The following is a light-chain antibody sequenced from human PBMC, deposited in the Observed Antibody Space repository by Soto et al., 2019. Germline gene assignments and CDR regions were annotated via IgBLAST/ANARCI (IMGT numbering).Light chain of an antibody. Sequence: EIVLTQSPGTLSLSPGERATLSCRASQSVSSSYLAWYQQKPGQAPRLLIYGASSRATGIPDRFSGGGTGTDFNLNISRVEPEDFAVYYCQQYGSSPKTFGQGTKVDIK. CDR1: QSVSSSY. J-gene: IGKJ1*01. V-gene: IGKV3-20*01. CDR3: QQYGSSPKT. CDR2: GAS.